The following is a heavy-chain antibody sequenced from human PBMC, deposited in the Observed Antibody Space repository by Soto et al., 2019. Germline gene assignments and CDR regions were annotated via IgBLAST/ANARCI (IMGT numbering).Heavy chain of an antibody. Sequence: GGSLRLSCAASGFTFSNYAMTWVRQAPGKGLQRVSAISGGGGSTYYADSLKGRFTITRDNSKNTLYLQMNSPGADDTTVYYYAKDPALSTAYYLDYWGQGTLVTVSS. CDR3: AKDPALSTAYYLDY. CDR2: ISGGGGST. CDR1: GFTFSNYA. J-gene: IGHJ4*02. V-gene: IGHV3-23*01.